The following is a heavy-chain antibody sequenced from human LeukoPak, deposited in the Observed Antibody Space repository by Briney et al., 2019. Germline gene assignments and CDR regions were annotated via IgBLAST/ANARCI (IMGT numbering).Heavy chain of an antibody. CDR3: ARRGAVAATYYYDY. V-gene: IGHV3-74*01. D-gene: IGHD6-19*01. Sequence: GGSLRLSCAASGSTFSSYWMHWVRQAPGKGLMWVSRINGDGRTTNYADSVQGRFTISRDNAKNTLYLQMNSLTAEDTAVYYCARRGAVAATYYYDYWGQGTLVTVSS. J-gene: IGHJ4*02. CDR2: INGDGRTT. CDR1: GSTFSSYW.